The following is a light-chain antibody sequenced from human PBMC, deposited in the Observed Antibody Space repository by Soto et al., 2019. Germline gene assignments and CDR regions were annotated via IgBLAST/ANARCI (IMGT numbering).Light chain of an antibody. CDR2: VNS. CDR1: SSNIGAGYD. Sequence: QSVLTQPPSVSGAPGQRVTISCTGSSSNIGAGYDVHWYQHLPGTAPKLLIYVNSNRPSGVPDRFSGSKPGTSASLAITGLQAEDEADYYCQSYDTSLSGWAFGGGTKVTVL. V-gene: IGLV1-40*01. CDR3: QSYDTSLSGWA. J-gene: IGLJ2*01.